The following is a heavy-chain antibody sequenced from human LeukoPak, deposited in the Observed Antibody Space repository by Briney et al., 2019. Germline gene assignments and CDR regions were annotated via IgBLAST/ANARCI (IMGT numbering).Heavy chain of an antibody. CDR1: GGTFSSYA. CDR3: ARDPYVRAAVNNWFDP. CDR2: IIPIFGIA. J-gene: IGHJ5*02. Sequence: ASVKASCKASGGTFSSYAISWVQQAPGQGLEWMGRIIPIFGIANYAQKFQGRVTITADKSTSTAYMELSSLRSEDTAVYYCARDPYVRAAVNNWFDPWGQGTLVTVSS. V-gene: IGHV1-69*04. D-gene: IGHD6-13*01.